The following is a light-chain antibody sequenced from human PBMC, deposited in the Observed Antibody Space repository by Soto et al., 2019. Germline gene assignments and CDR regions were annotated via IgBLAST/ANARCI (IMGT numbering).Light chain of an antibody. Sequence: DIQMTQSPATRSASVGDRVTITCRASQSISSWLAWYQQKPGKAPKLLIYDASSLESGLPSRFSGSGSGTEFTLTISSLQPDDFATYYCQQYNSYLWTFGQGTKVDIK. CDR1: QSISSW. CDR2: DAS. V-gene: IGKV1-5*01. CDR3: QQYNSYLWT. J-gene: IGKJ1*01.